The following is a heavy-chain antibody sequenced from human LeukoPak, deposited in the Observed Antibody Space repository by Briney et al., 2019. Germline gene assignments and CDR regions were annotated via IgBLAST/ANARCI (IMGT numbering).Heavy chain of an antibody. CDR2: IKQDATEK. J-gene: IGHJ5*02. Sequence: GGSLRLSCTASGFSISPYWMSWVRQAPGKGLEWVASIKQDATEKYYLGSVEGRFTISRDNAKNSLFLQMNSLRVEDTAVYYCARDWAAWGQGVLVTVSS. V-gene: IGHV3-7*01. CDR1: GFSISPYW. D-gene: IGHD3-16*01. CDR3: ARDWAA.